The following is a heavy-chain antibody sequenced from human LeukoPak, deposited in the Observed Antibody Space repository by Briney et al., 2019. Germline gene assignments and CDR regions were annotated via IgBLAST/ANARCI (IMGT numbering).Heavy chain of an antibody. V-gene: IGHV3-21*01. CDR3: AKGGGYSSGWYHGY. Sequence: GGSLRLSCAASGFTFSSYSMNWVRQAPGRGLEWVSSISSSSSYIYYAVSVKGRFTISRDNSKNTLYLQMNSLRAEDTAVYYCAKGGGYSSGWYHGYWGQGTLVTVSS. D-gene: IGHD6-19*01. CDR1: GFTFSSYS. J-gene: IGHJ4*02. CDR2: ISSSSSYI.